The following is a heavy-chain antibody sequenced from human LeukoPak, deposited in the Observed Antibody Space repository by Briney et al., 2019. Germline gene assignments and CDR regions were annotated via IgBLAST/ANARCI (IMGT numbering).Heavy chain of an antibody. D-gene: IGHD6-19*01. CDR1: GYTFTGYY. CDR3: ARGGYSSGWYEIYWFDP. CDR2: INPNSGGT. Sequence: ASVKVSCKASGYTFTGYYMHWVRQAPGQGLEWMGWINPNSGGTNYAQKFQGWVTMTRDTSISTAYMELSRLRSDDTAVYYCARGGYSSGWYEIYWFDPWGQGTLVTVSS. J-gene: IGHJ5*02. V-gene: IGHV1-2*04.